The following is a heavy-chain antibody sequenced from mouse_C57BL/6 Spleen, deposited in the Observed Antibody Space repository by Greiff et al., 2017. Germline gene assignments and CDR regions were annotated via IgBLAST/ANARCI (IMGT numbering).Heavy chain of an antibody. V-gene: IGHV1-82*01. CDR3: AIGYEGSAMDY. J-gene: IGHJ4*01. D-gene: IGHD2-2*01. Sequence: QVQLKESGPELVKPGASVKISCKASGYAFSSSWMNWVKQRPGKGLEWIGRIYPGDGDTNYNGKFKGKATLTADKSSSTAYMQLSSLTSEDSAVYFCAIGYEGSAMDYWGQGTSVTVSS. CDR1: GYAFSSSW. CDR2: IYPGDGDT.